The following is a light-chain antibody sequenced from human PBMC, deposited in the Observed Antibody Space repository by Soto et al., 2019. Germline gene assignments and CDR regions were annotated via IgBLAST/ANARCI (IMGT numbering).Light chain of an antibody. CDR1: SGYSNYK. Sequence: QSVLTQPPSASASLGASVTLTCTLSSGYSNYKVDWYQQRPGKGPRFVMRVGTGGIVGSKGDGIPDRFSVLGSGLNRYLTIKNIQEEDESDYHCGADHGSGSKFVDVFGGGTKLTVL. CDR2: VGTGGIVG. J-gene: IGLJ2*01. CDR3: GADHGSGSKFVDV. V-gene: IGLV9-49*01.